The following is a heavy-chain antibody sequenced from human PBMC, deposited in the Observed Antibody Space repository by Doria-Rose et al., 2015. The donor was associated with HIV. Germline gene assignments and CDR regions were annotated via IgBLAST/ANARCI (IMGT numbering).Heavy chain of an antibody. Sequence: WVAVISYDGTNKYYADAVKGRFTISRDNSNNTLHLQMESLRAEDTAVYYCAREVWDRDGYNYWFDPWGQGTLVTVSS. J-gene: IGHJ5*02. CDR2: ISYDGTNK. V-gene: IGHV3-30*01. CDR3: AREVWDRDGYNYWFDP. D-gene: IGHD5-12*01.